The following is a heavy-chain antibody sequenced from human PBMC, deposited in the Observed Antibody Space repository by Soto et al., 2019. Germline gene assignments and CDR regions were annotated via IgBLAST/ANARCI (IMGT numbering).Heavy chain of an antibody. D-gene: IGHD3-10*01. J-gene: IGHJ6*02. CDR3: AKTMVRANYGMDV. Sequence: PGGSLRLSCAASGSTFSSYAMSWVRQAPGKGLEWVSAISGSGGSTYYADSVKGRFTISRDNSKNTLYLQMNSLRAEDTAVYYCAKTMVRANYGMDVWGQGTTVTVSS. CDR2: ISGSGGST. V-gene: IGHV3-23*01. CDR1: GSTFSSYA.